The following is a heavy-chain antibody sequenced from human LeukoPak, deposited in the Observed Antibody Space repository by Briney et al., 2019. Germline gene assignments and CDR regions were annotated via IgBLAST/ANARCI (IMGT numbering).Heavy chain of an antibody. Sequence: NPGGSLRLSCAASGFTFSDYYMSWIRQAPGKGLEWVSYISSSGSTIYYADSVKGRFTISRDNAKNSLYLQMNSLRAEDTAVYYCARVRYSGSYVDYWGQGTLVTVSS. D-gene: IGHD1-26*01. V-gene: IGHV3-11*01. CDR3: ARVRYSGSYVDY. CDR1: GFTFSDYY. CDR2: ISSSGSTI. J-gene: IGHJ4*02.